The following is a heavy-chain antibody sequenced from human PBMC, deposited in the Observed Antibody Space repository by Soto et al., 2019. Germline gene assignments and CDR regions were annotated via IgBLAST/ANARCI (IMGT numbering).Heavy chain of an antibody. V-gene: IGHV4-34*01. CDR3: ARAEVGIAAAGDWYFDL. CDR2: INHSGST. J-gene: IGHJ2*01. CDR1: GGSFSGYY. D-gene: IGHD6-13*01. Sequence: PSETLSLTCAVYGGSFSGYYWSWIRQPPGKGPEWIGEINHSGSTNYNPSLKSRVTISVDTSKNQFSLKLGSVTAADTAVYYCARAEVGIAAAGDWYFDLWGRGTLVTVSS.